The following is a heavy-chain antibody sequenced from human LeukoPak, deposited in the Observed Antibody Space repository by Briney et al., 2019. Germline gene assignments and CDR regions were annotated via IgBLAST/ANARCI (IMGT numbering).Heavy chain of an antibody. V-gene: IGHV4-39*01. CDR2: TYYSGST. D-gene: IGHD4-17*01. CDR3: ARQADYGDYYVDY. J-gene: IGHJ4*02. CDR1: GTSISRSTYY. Sequence: TSETLSLTCTVSGTSISRSTYYWSWIRQHPGKGLECIGLTYYSGSTHYNPPLESRVTISVDTSKNQFSLKLSSVTAADTAVYYCARQADYGDYYVDYWGQGTLVTVSS.